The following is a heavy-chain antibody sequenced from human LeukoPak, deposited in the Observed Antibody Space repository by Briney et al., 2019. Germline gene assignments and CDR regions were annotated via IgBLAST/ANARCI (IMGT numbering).Heavy chain of an antibody. Sequence: SETLSLTCTVSGGSISSYYWSWIRQPPGKGLEWIGEINHSGSTNYNPSLKSRVTISVDTSKNQFSLKLSSVTAADTAVYYCARGVRRYSGYDFAGYYYYMDVWGKGTTVTVSS. CDR3: ARGVRRYSGYDFAGYYYYMDV. V-gene: IGHV4-34*01. CDR1: GGSISSYY. CDR2: INHSGST. D-gene: IGHD5-12*01. J-gene: IGHJ6*03.